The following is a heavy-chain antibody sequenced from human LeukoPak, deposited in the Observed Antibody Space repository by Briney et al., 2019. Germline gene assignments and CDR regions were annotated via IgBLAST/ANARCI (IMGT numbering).Heavy chain of an antibody. V-gene: IGHV4-34*01. J-gene: IGHJ6*02. CDR2: INHSGST. Sequence: XWXRQPPGXGLEWIGEINHSGSTNYNPSLKSRVTISVDTSKNQFSLKLSSVTAADTAVYYCARLAAAGTYYYYGMDVWGQGTTVTVSS. D-gene: IGHD6-13*01. CDR3: ARLAAAGTYYYYGMDV.